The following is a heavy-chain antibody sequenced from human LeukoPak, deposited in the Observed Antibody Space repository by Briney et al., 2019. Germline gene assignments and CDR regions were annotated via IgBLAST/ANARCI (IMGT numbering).Heavy chain of an antibody. CDR3: ARVRGIAAAYFDY. CDR1: GGSISSSYW. V-gene: IGHV4-4*02. D-gene: IGHD6-13*01. J-gene: IGHJ4*02. CDR2: IYHSGST. Sequence: SGTLSLTCAVSGGSISSSYWWSWVRQPPGKGLEWIGEIYHSGSTNYNPSLKSRVTISVDKSKNQFSLKLSSVTAADTAVYYCARVRGIAAAYFDYWGQGTLVTVSS.